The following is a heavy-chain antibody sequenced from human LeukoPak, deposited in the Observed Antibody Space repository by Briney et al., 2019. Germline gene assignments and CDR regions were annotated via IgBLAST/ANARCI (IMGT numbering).Heavy chain of an antibody. CDR3: ARARNPIGWFDP. Sequence: SETLSLTCTVSGGSISSSSYYWGWIRQPPGKGLEWIGSIYYSGSTYYNPSLKSRVTISVDTSKNQFSLKLSSVTAADTAVYYCARARNPIGWFDPWGQGTLVTVSS. J-gene: IGHJ5*02. V-gene: IGHV4-39*07. CDR2: IYYSGST. D-gene: IGHD3-22*01. CDR1: GGSISSSSYY.